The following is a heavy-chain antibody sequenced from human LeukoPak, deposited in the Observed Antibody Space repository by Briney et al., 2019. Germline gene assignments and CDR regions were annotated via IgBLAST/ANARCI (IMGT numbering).Heavy chain of an antibody. CDR3: ARDYYYYYMDV. V-gene: IGHV4-39*01. CDR1: GGSIRFSSYY. Sequence: SETLSLTCTVSGGSIRFSSYYWGWIRQPPGKGLEWIGSIYYSGSTYYNPSLKSRVTISVDTSKNQFSLKLSSVTAADTAAYYCARDYYYYYMDVWGKGTTVTVSS. J-gene: IGHJ6*03. CDR2: IYYSGST.